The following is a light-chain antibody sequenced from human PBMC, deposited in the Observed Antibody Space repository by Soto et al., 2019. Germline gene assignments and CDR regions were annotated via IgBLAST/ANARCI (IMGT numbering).Light chain of an antibody. CDR3: RTYNSAPRT. Sequence: DIQMTQSPSSLSASVGDRVTITCRASQGISNYLAWYQQKPGKVPKLLIYAASTLQSGVPSRFSGSGSETDFTLTISSLQTEDVATYYCRTYNSAPRTFGKGTKVEIK. CDR2: AAS. J-gene: IGKJ1*01. CDR1: QGISNY. V-gene: IGKV1-27*01.